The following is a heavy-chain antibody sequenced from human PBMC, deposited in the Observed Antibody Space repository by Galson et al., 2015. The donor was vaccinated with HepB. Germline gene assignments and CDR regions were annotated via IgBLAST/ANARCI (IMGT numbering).Heavy chain of an antibody. V-gene: IGHV3-11*01. J-gene: IGHJ4*02. D-gene: IGHD6-13*01. CDR1: GFTFSDLY. CDR3: FRTGDLSGYSSN. Sequence: SLRLSCAASGFTFSDLYMSWIRQAPGKGLEWVSYISSVGGTIYHADSVKGRFTISRDNAKNSLYLQMNSLRAEDTAVYYCFRTGDLSGYSSNWGRGTLVTVSS. CDR2: ISSVGGTI.